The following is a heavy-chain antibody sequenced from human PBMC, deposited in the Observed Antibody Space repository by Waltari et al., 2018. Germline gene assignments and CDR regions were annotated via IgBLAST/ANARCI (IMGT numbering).Heavy chain of an antibody. D-gene: IGHD6-19*01. CDR1: GYTFTGYY. CDR2: INPNNGCT. Sequence: QVQLVQSGAEVKKPGASVKVSCTASGYTFTGYYMHGVRQAPGQGPEWMGWINPNNGCTNYAKKFQGRVTMTRDTSISTAYMELSRLRSDDTAVYYCARGLAVAGYNWFDPWGQGTLVTVSS. V-gene: IGHV1-2*02. CDR3: ARGLAVAGYNWFDP. J-gene: IGHJ5*02.